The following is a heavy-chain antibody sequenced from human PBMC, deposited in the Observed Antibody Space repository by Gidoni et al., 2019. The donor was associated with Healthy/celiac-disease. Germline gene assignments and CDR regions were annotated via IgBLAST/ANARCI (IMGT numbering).Heavy chain of an antibody. CDR2: IYHSGST. V-gene: IGHV4-4*02. J-gene: IGHJ3*02. Sequence: QVQLQESGPGLVTPSGTLSLTCAVSGGSISSSTWWSWVRQPPGKGLEWIGEIYHSGSTNYNPSLKSRDTISVDKSKSQFSLKLSSVTAADTAVYYCARSRYYDFWSGYLDAFDIWGQGTMVTVSS. D-gene: IGHD3-3*01. CDR3: ARSRYYDFWSGYLDAFDI. CDR1: GGSISSSTW.